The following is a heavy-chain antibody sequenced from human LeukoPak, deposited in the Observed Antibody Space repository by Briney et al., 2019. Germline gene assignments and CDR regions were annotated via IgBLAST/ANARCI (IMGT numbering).Heavy chain of an antibody. J-gene: IGHJ2*01. CDR1: GFTFSSYG. V-gene: IGHV3-33*01. CDR3: ARDYLDWYFDL. Sequence: GSLRLSCAASGFTFSSYGMHWVRQAPGKGLEWVAVIWYDGSNKYYADSAKGRFTISRDNSKSTLYLQMNSLRAEDTAVYYCARDYLDWYFDLWGRGTLVTVSS. CDR2: IWYDGSNK.